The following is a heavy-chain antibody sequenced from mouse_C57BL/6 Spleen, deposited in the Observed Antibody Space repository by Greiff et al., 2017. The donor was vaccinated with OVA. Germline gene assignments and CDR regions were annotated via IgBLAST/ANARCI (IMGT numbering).Heavy chain of an antibody. D-gene: IGHD1-1*02. CDR2: ISNLAYSI. J-gene: IGHJ1*03. CDR3: ARQGGNWYFDV. Sequence: EVKLVESGGGLVQPGGSLKLSCAASGFTFSDYGMAWVRQAPRKGPEWVAFISNLAYSIYYADTVTGRFTISRENAKNTLYLEMSSLRSEDTAMYYCARQGGNWYFDVWGTGTTVTVSS. CDR1: GFTFSDYG. V-gene: IGHV5-15*01.